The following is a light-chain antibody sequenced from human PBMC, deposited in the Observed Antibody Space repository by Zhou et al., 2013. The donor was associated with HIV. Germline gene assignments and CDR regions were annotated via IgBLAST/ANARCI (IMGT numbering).Light chain of an antibody. J-gene: IGKJ4*01. Sequence: DIQLTQSPSSLSASVGDRVTITCRASQPVSNFLNWYQHKSGKAPKLLIYAASTLQSGVPSRFSGSGSGTYFTLTISSLQFEDFATYYCQQNYNTPVTFGGGTKVDIK. CDR1: QPVSNF. CDR2: AAS. CDR3: QQNYNTPVT. V-gene: IGKV1-39*01.